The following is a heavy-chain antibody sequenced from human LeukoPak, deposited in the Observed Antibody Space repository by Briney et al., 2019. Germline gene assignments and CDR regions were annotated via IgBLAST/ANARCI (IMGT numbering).Heavy chain of an antibody. CDR2: INHSGST. V-gene: IGHV4-34*01. D-gene: IGHD3-10*01. CDR1: GGSFSGYY. CDR3: ARGRMVRGVSRYFDY. J-gene: IGHJ4*02. Sequence: SETLSLTCAVYGGSFSGYYWSWIRQPPGKGLEWIGEINHSGSTNYNPSLKSRVTISVDTSKNQFSLKLSSVTAADTAVYYCARGRMVRGVSRYFDYWGQGTLVTVSS.